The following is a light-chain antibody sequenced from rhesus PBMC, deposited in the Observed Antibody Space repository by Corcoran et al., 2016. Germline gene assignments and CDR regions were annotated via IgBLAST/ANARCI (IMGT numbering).Light chain of an antibody. J-gene: IGKJ1*01. CDR1: PSLFYISNNKNY. V-gene: IGKV4-1*01. CDR2: WAS. CDR3: QQYYSTPVT. Sequence: DIVMTQSPDSLAVSLGERVTINCKSTPSLFYISNNKNYLAWYRQKPGQAPKLLLYWASTRDSGVPYRCRGSGSGTDFTLTISGLQAEDVAVYYCQQYYSTPVTFGQGTKVEIK.